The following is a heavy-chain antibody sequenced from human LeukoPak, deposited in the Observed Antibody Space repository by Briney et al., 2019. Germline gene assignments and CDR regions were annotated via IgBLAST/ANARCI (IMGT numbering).Heavy chain of an antibody. CDR1: GGSISSYY. Sequence: SETLSLTCTVSGGSISSYYWNWIRQPAGKGLEWIGRIYTSGSTNYNPSLKSRVIMSVDTSKNQFSLKLSSVTAADTAVYYCARALLWDSNSSDAFDIWGQGTRVSVSS. J-gene: IGHJ3*02. V-gene: IGHV4-4*07. D-gene: IGHD3-22*01. CDR3: ARALLWDSNSSDAFDI. CDR2: IYTSGST.